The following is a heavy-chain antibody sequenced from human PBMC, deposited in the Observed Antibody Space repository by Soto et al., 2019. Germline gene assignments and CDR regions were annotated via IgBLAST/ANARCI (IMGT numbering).Heavy chain of an antibody. CDR1: GFTFSSYG. J-gene: IGHJ5*02. CDR3: AKPHSSLQWPPFDP. Sequence: QVKLVESGGGVVQPGRSLRLSCAASGFTFSSYGMHWVRQAPGKGLEWVAVISPDGSNKDYADSVKGRFTISRDNSKNTLYLQMNSLRVEDTAVYYCAKPHSSLQWPPFDPWGHGTLVTVSS. CDR2: ISPDGSNK. D-gene: IGHD6-19*01. V-gene: IGHV3-30*18.